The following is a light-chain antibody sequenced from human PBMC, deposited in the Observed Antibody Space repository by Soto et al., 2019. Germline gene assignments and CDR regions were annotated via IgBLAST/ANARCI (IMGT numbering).Light chain of an antibody. CDR2: DVS. V-gene: IGLV2-14*03. J-gene: IGLJ1*01. CDR1: SSDVGGYNF. Sequence: QSVLTQPASVSGSPGQSITISCTGTSSDVGGYNFVSWYQQHPGKAPKLMIYDVSNRPSGLSNRFSGSKSGNTASLTISGLQAEDEADYYCSSYTSSSTIGVFGPGTKLTVL. CDR3: SSYTSSSTIGV.